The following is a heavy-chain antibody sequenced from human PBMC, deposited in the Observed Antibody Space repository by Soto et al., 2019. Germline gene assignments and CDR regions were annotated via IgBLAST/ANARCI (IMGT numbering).Heavy chain of an antibody. D-gene: IGHD3-3*01. CDR1: GYTFTSYA. CDR2: INGGSGNT. CDR3: ARYEFDY. V-gene: IGHV1-3*01. J-gene: IGHJ4*02. Sequence: QVQLVQSGAEVKKPGASVRVSCKASGYTFTSYAIHWVRQAPGQSLGWMGWINGGSGNTKYSQKFQGRVTITRDTSASTAYMELSSLRSEDTAVYYCARYEFDYWGQGTLVTVSS.